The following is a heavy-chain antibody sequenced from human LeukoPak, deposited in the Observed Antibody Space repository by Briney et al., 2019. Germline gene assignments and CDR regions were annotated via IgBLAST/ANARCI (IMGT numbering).Heavy chain of an antibody. Sequence: PGGSLRLSCAASGFTFSSYEMNWVRQAPGKGLEWVSGITGSGGSTYYADSVKGRFTISRDNSKNTLYLQMNSLRAEDTAVYYCAKDSGHYGDYSSYWGQGTLVTVSS. J-gene: IGHJ4*02. CDR1: GFTFSSYE. CDR2: ITGSGGST. CDR3: AKDSGHYGDYSSY. D-gene: IGHD4-17*01. V-gene: IGHV3-23*01.